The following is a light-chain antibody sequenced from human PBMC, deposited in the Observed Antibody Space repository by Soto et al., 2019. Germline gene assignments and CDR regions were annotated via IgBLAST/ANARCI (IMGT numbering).Light chain of an antibody. J-gene: IGKJ5*01. CDR3: PQRSDWPIT. CDR1: QSVSSN. V-gene: IGKV3-15*01. CDR2: GAS. Sequence: MVIAQGRGTLFVSQGERATLSCRASQSVSSNLAWYQQKPGQAPRLLIYGASTRATGIPARFGGSGSGTDFTLAINRLEPEDSAVYYCPQRSDWPITFGQGGRLEI.